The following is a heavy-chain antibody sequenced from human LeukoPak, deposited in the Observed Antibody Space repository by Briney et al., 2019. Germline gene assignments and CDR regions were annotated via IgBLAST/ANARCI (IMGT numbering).Heavy chain of an antibody. J-gene: IGHJ5*02. CDR1: GFTFSSYA. CDR2: ISGSGGST. V-gene: IGHV3-23*01. D-gene: IGHD2-2*01. CDR3: APTPDIVVVPAALGVDWFDP. Sequence: PGGSLRLSCAASGFTFSSYAMSWVRQAPGKGLEWVSAISGSGGSTYYADSVKGRFTISRDNSKNTLYLQMNSLRAEGTAVYYCAPTPDIVVVPAALGVDWFDPWGQGTLVTVSS.